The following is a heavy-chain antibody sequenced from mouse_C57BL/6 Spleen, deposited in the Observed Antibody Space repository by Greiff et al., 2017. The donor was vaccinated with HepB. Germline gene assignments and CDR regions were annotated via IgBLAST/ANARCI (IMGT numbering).Heavy chain of an antibody. CDR3: ADLEDYAMDY. CDR2: IYPGDGDT. Sequence: LVESGPELVKPGASVKISCKASGYAFSSSWMNWVKQRPGKGLEWIGRIYPGDGDTNYNGKFKGKATLTADKSSSTAYMQLSSLTSEDSAVYFCADLEDYAMDYWGQGTSVTVSS. CDR1: GYAFSSSW. J-gene: IGHJ4*01. V-gene: IGHV1-82*01.